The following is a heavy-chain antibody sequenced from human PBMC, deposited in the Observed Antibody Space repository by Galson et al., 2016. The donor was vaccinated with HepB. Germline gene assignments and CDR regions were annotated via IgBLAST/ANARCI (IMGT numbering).Heavy chain of an antibody. V-gene: IGHV3-23*01. CDR2: IGVTGGST. CDR3: AKLYY. CDR1: GLTFSRHV. Sequence: LRLSCAVSGLTFSRHVMSWVRQAPGKGLEWVATIGVTGGSTYYADSVKGRFTISRDNSKSTLYRQMTSLRVDDTAVYFCAKLYYWGQGTLVTVSS. J-gene: IGHJ4*02.